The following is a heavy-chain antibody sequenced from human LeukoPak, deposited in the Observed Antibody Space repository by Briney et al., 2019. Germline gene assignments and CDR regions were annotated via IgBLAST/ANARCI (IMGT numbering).Heavy chain of an antibody. J-gene: IGHJ3*02. Sequence: PSETLSLTCTVSGYSISSGYSWDWIRQPPGKGLEWIGNIYHTGSTYYNPSLKSRVTISVDTSKNQFSLKLSSVTAADTAVYYCARNWNYPMGAFDIWGQGTMVTVSS. CDR2: IYHTGST. V-gene: IGHV4-38-2*02. CDR1: GYSISSGYS. CDR3: ARNWNYPMGAFDI. D-gene: IGHD1-7*01.